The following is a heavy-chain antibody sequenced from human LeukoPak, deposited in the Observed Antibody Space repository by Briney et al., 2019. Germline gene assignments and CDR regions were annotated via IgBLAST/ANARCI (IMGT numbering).Heavy chain of an antibody. CDR1: GYTFTSYY. CDR3: ARGGHGTSVAVAGTGDY. Sequence: ASVKVSCKASGYTFTSYYMHWVRQAPGQGLEWMGIIDPSGGSTIYAQKFQGRVTMTRDMSTSTVYMQLSSLRSEDTAVYYCARGGHGTSVAVAGTGDYWGQGTLVTVSS. D-gene: IGHD6-19*01. V-gene: IGHV1-46*01. J-gene: IGHJ4*02. CDR2: IDPSGGST.